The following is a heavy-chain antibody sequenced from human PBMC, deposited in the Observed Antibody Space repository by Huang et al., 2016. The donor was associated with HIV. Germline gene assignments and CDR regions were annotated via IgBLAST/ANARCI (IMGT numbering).Heavy chain of an antibody. D-gene: IGHD3-10*01. CDR3: AKGIKSSGRYYYDY. CDR1: GFTVNTYA. CDR2: ISGNGGST. J-gene: IGHJ4*02. Sequence: EVQLLESGGGLVQPGGSLRLSCAASGFTVNTYAMNWVRQAPGTGLVWVSTISGNGGSTDYADSVKGRFTISGDNSKNTLYLHMNSLRGEDTAVYYCAKGIKSSGRYYYDYWGQGTLVTVSS. V-gene: IGHV3-23*01.